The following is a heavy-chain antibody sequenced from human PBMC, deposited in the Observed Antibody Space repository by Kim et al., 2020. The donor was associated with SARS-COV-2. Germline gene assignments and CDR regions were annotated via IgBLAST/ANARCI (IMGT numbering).Heavy chain of an antibody. Sequence: STIYYADSVKGRFTISRDNAKNSLYLQMNSLRAEDTALYYCASDYYYGMDVWGQGTTVTVSS. CDR2: STI. V-gene: IGHV3-48*03. CDR3: ASDYYYGMDV. J-gene: IGHJ6*02.